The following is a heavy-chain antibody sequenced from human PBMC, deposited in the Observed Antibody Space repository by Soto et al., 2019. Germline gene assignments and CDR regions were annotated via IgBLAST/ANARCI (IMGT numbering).Heavy chain of an antibody. CDR2: IKNKRSDEAT. Sequence: PGGSLRLSCAASGFTFLDAWITWLRHTPWRGLEWVGRIKNKRSDEATDYAAEVKGRFIISRDDSKNTLYLQMHSLTTEDTAVYYCSTEGVKYGSFDYWGQGNLLTVSS. J-gene: IGHJ4*02. V-gene: IGHV3-15*01. D-gene: IGHD3-10*01. CDR3: STEGVKYGSFDY. CDR1: GFTFLDAW.